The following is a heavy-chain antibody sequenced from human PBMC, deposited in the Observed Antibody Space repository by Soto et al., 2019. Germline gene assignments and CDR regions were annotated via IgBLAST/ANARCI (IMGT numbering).Heavy chain of an antibody. J-gene: IGHJ6*03. D-gene: IGHD6-19*01. CDR2: IYSGGST. CDR3: PRALQPRIAVAGLIYYYYYMDV. V-gene: IGHV3-66*01. Sequence: GGSLRLSCAASGFTVSSNYMSWVRQAPGKGLEWVSVIYSGGSTYYADSVKGRFTISRDNSKNTLYLQMNSLRAEDTAVYYCPRALQPRIAVAGLIYYYYYMDVWGKGTTVTVSS. CDR1: GFTVSSNY.